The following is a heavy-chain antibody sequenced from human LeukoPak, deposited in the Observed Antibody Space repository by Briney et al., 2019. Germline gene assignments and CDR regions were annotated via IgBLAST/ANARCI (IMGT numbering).Heavy chain of an antibody. Sequence: ASVKVSCKASGYTFTGYYMHWVRQAPGQGLEWMGWINPNSGGTNYAQKLQGRVTMTRDTSISTSYMELSRLRSDDTAVYYCARDVAVAGTFFSYFDYWGQGTLVTVSS. V-gene: IGHV1-2*02. D-gene: IGHD6-19*01. CDR3: ARDVAVAGTFFSYFDY. CDR2: INPNSGGT. CDR1: GYTFTGYY. J-gene: IGHJ4*02.